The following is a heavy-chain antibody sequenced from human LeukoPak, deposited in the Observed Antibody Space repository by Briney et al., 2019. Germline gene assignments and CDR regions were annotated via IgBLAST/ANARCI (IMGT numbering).Heavy chain of an antibody. Sequence: GGSLRLSCEASGFNFNSYGTHWVRQAPGKGLEWVAFIRYDGINKYYGDSVKGRFTISRDSSKNTLYLGMNSLRPEDTAVYYCAKDYIVSSSPIYYFDYWGQGTLVTVSS. D-gene: IGHD6-6*01. CDR2: IRYDGINK. J-gene: IGHJ4*02. CDR1: GFNFNSYG. CDR3: AKDYIVSSSPIYYFDY. V-gene: IGHV3-30*02.